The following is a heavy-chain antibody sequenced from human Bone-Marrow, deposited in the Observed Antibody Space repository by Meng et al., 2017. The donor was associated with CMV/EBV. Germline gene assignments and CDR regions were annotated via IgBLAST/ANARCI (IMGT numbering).Heavy chain of an antibody. J-gene: IGHJ6*02. CDR2: ISYDGSNK. CDR1: GFTFSSYA. D-gene: IGHD3-3*01. V-gene: IGHV3-30-3*01. CDR3: ARDRNDFWSGYSSSYYYYGMDV. Sequence: GESLKISCAASGFTFSSYAMHWVRQAPGKGLEWVAFISYDGSNKYYADSVKGRFTISRDNSKNTLYLQMNSLRAEDTAVYYCARDRNDFWSGYSSSYYYYGMDVWGQGTTVTVSS.